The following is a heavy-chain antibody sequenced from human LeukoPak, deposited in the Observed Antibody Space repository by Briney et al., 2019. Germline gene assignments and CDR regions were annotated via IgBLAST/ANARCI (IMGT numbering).Heavy chain of an antibody. CDR3: ARDQGSSWLFDY. Sequence: PGGSLRLSCAASGFTFSSYSMNWVRQAPGKGLEWVSSISSSSSYIYYADSVKGRFTISRDNAKNSLYLQMNSLRAEDTAVYYCARDQGSSWLFDYWGQGTLVTVSS. J-gene: IGHJ4*02. CDR2: ISSSSSYI. D-gene: IGHD6-13*01. V-gene: IGHV3-21*01. CDR1: GFTFSSYS.